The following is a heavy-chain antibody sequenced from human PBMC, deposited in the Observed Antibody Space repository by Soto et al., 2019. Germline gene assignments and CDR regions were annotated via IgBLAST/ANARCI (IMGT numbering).Heavy chain of an antibody. V-gene: IGHV3-30*18. CDR1: GFTLSSYG. Sequence: QVQVVESGGGVVQPGRSLRLSCAASGFTLSSYGMHWVRQAPGKGLEWVAGVSYDGSNEYYADSVKGRFTISRDNSKNTLHLQMNSLRAEDTAVYYCAKDHRGAYAYFDYWGQGTLVTVSS. D-gene: IGHD1-26*01. CDR2: VSYDGSNE. J-gene: IGHJ4*02. CDR3: AKDHRGAYAYFDY.